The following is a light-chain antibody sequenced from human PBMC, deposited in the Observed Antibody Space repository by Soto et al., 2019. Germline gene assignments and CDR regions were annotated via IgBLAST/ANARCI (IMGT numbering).Light chain of an antibody. CDR3: QQRSSWLPLT. V-gene: IGKV3-11*01. J-gene: IGKJ4*01. CDR2: DAS. CDR1: QSVSSY. Sequence: EIVLTQSPATLSLSPGKRATLSCRARQSVSSYLAWYQQKPGQAPRLLIYDASNTATGIPARFTGSGSGTDFTLTISSLEPEDFAVYFCQQRSSWLPLTFGGGTKVEIK.